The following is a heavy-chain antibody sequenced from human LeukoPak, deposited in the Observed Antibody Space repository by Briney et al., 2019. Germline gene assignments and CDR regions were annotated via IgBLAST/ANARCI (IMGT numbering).Heavy chain of an antibody. CDR2: FDPEDGET. CDR1: GYTLTELS. CDR3: ATIRRRHPGYYDSSGYSDYFDY. V-gene: IGHV1-24*01. D-gene: IGHD3-22*01. J-gene: IGHJ4*02. Sequence: GASVKVSCRVSGYTLTELSMHWVRQAPGKGLEWMGGFDPEDGETIYAQKFQGRVTMTEDTSTDTAYRELSSLRSEDTAVYYCATIRRRHPGYYDSSGYSDYFDYWGQGALVTVSS.